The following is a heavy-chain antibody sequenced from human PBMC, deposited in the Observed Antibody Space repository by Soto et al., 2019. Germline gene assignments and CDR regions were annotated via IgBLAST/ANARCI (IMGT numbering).Heavy chain of an antibody. Sequence: EVRLLESGGGIVQPGGSLRLSCAASGFTFGNYAMTWVRQAPGKGLECVSRISGSGGGTYYADSVKGRFTISRDNSENTLYLHLNSLRVEDTAIYYCARDSTTMVTGFDNWGRGTLVTVS. CDR2: ISGSGGGT. CDR1: GFTFGNYA. D-gene: IGHD2-15*01. CDR3: ARDSTTMVTGFDN. J-gene: IGHJ4*02. V-gene: IGHV3-23*01.